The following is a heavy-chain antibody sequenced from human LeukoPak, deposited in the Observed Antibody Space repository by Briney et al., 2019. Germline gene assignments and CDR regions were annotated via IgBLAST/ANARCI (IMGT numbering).Heavy chain of an antibody. CDR2: IYYSGST. Sequence: SETLSLTCTVSGGSVSSGSYYWSWIRQPPGTGLEWIGYIYYSGSTNYNPSLKSRVTISVDTSKNQFSLKLSSVTAADTAVYYCARDRGGYYPPYYFDYWGQGTLVTVSS. J-gene: IGHJ4*02. CDR3: ARDRGGYYPPYYFDY. V-gene: IGHV4-61*01. CDR1: GGSVSSGSYY. D-gene: IGHD3-22*01.